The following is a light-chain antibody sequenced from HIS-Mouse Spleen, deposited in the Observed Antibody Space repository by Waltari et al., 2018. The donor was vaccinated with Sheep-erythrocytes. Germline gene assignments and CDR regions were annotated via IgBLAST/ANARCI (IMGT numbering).Light chain of an antibody. CDR3: QQANSFPIT. CDR1: QGISR. CDR2: AAS. J-gene: IGKJ5*01. V-gene: IGKV1-12*01. Sequence: DIQMTQSPSSVSASVGDRVTITCRASQGISRLAWYQQKPGKAPKLLIYAASSLQSGVPSRFSGSGSGTDFTLTISSLQPEDFATYYCQQANSFPITFGQGTRLEIK.